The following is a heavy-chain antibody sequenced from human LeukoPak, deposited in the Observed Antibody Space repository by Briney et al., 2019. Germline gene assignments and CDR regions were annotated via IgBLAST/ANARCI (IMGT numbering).Heavy chain of an antibody. V-gene: IGHV3-74*01. CDR1: GFTFSSYW. CDR2: INSDGSST. J-gene: IGHJ4*02. CDR3: ARADFEGYSYDC. D-gene: IGHD5-18*01. Sequence: GGSLRLSCAASGFTFSSYWMHWVRQAPGNGLVWVSRINSDGSSTSYADSVKGRFTISRDNAKTTLYMQMNSLRAEDTAVYYCARADFEGYSYDCWGQGTLVTVSS.